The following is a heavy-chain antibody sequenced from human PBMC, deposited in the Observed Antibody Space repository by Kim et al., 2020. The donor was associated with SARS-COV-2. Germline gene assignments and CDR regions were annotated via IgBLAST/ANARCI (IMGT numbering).Heavy chain of an antibody. D-gene: IGHD3-10*01. CDR1: GGSFSGYY. CDR2: INHSGST. V-gene: IGHV4-34*01. J-gene: IGHJ5*02. CDR3: ARRRGRTGPVGSDWFDP. Sequence: SETLSLTCAVYGGSFSGYYWSWIRQPPGKGLEWIGEINHSGSTNYNPSLKSRVTISVDTSKNQFSLKLSSVTAADTAVYYCARRRGRTGPVGSDWFDPWGQGTLVTVSS.